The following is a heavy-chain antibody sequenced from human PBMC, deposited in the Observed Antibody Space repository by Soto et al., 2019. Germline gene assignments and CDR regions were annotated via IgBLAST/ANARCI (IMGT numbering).Heavy chain of an antibody. CDR3: SGGSASRKYYFDY. CDR2: IYYSGST. J-gene: IGHJ4*02. V-gene: IGHV4-59*01. Sequence: SETLSLTCTVSGGSISSYYWSWIRQPPGKGLEWIGYIYYSGSTNYNPSLKSRVTISVDTSKNQFSLKLSSVTAADTAVYYCSGGSASRKYYFDYWGQGTLVTVSS. CDR1: GGSISSYY. D-gene: IGHD2-15*01.